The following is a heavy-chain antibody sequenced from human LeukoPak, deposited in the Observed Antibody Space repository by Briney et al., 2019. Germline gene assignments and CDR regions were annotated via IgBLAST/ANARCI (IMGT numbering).Heavy chain of an antibody. CDR3: AKPRDYYGPFAY. J-gene: IGHJ4*02. CDR2: ISGNGGTT. V-gene: IGHV3-23*01. D-gene: IGHD3-10*01. Sequence: PGGSLRLSCGASGFTFSSHAMNWVRQAPGKGLEWVSAISGNGGTTYYADSVKGRFTISRDNSKNTLYLQMNSLRAEDTAVYYCAKPRDYYGPFAYWGQGTLVTVSS. CDR1: GFTFSSHA.